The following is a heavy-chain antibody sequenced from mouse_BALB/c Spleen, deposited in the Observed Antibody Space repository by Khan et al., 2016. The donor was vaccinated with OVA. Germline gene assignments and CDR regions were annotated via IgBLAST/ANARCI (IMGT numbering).Heavy chain of an antibody. CDR2: MWGDGST. CDR3: AKFTPDYYSMDY. V-gene: IGHV2-3*01. J-gene: IGHJ4*01. CDR1: GFSLTNYG. D-gene: IGHD1-1*01. Sequence: QVQLKESGPGLVAPSQSLSITCTVSGFSLTNYGVNWVRQPPGKGLEWLGVMWGDGSTNFHSALKSRLIISKDTSQSQVFLELNSLQTDDTATYYCAKFTPDYYSMDYWGQGTSVTVSS.